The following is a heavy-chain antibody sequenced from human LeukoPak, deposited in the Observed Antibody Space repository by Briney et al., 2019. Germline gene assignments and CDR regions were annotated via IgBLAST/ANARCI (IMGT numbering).Heavy chain of an antibody. CDR1: GASISSSY. V-gene: IGHV4-59*01. CDR2: IYYYGST. Sequence: SETLSLTCTVSGASISSSYWSWIRQPPGKALEFIGHIYYYGSTNCNPSLKSRVTISLDTSKSHFSLNLSSVTAADTAVSYCAKVASGYPQDYYMDVWGKGTTVTVSS. J-gene: IGHJ6*03. CDR3: AKVASGYPQDYYMDV. D-gene: IGHD3-22*01.